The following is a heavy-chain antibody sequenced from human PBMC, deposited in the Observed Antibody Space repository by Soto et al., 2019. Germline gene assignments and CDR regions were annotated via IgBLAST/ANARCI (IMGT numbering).Heavy chain of an antibody. CDR3: ARDRGYYDSSGYPPVAC. CDR2: IIPIFGTA. J-gene: IGHJ4*02. Sequence: QVQLVQSGAEVKKPGSSVKVSCKASGGTFSSYAISWVRQAPGQGLEWMGGIIPIFGTANYAQKFQGRVTITADESTSTAYMERSSLRSEDTAVYYCARDRGYYDSSGYPPVACWGQGTLVTVSS. D-gene: IGHD3-22*01. V-gene: IGHV1-69*12. CDR1: GGTFSSYA.